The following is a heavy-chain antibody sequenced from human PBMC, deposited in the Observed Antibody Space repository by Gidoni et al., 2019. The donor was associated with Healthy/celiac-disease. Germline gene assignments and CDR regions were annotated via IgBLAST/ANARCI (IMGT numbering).Heavy chain of an antibody. CDR1: GGSFSGYY. Sequence: QVQLQQWGAGLLKPSETLSLTCAVYGGSFSGYYWSWIRQPPGKGLEWIGEINHSGSTNYNPSLKSRVTISVDTSKNQFSLKLSSVTAADTAVYYCARVRESSGWFRYWGQGTLVTVSS. CDR3: ARVRESSGWFRY. D-gene: IGHD6-19*01. V-gene: IGHV4-34*01. CDR2: INHSGST. J-gene: IGHJ4*02.